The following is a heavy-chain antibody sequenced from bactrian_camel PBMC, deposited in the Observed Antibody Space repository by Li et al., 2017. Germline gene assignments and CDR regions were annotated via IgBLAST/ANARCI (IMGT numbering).Heavy chain of an antibody. Sequence: DVQLVESGGGLVQPGGSLSLSCAASGLTISTYCMSWVRQAPGKGLEWVSTSNGNGGSTCYADSVKGRFTISRDNAKNTLYLLMNSLKPEDTAIYYCAKLGLWSSHNYWGQGTQVTVSP. J-gene: IGHJ4*01. D-gene: IGHD1*01. CDR1: GLTISTYC. CDR2: SNGNGGST. V-gene: IGHV3S40*01. CDR3: AKLGLWSSHNY.